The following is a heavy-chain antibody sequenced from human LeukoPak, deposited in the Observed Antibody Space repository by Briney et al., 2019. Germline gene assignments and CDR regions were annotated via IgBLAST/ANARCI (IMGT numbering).Heavy chain of an antibody. D-gene: IGHD5-12*01. J-gene: IGHJ4*02. CDR3: ARQNGGYDLGPLDY. CDR1: GCSINSYY. CDR2: IYYSGST. V-gene: IGHV4-59*08. Sequence: PSETLSPTCTVSGCSINSYYWSWIRQPPGEGLEWVGYIYYSGSTNYNPSLRSRVTISLDTFKNQLSLKLSSVTAADTAVYYCARQNGGYDLGPLDYWGQGTLVTVSS.